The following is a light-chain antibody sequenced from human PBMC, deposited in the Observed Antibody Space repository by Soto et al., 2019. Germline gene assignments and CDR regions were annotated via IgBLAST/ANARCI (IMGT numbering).Light chain of an antibody. Sequence: QSALTQPASVSGSPVQSITISCTGGSSDIGGYNYVSWFQQHPGKAPKLMIYEVTNRPAGVSNRFYGSKSGSTASLTISGLQAEDEADYYCRSYTTSXTLVVGIGTKVXV. J-gene: IGLJ1*01. CDR2: EVT. CDR1: SSDIGGYNY. CDR3: RSYTTSXTLV. V-gene: IGLV2-14*01.